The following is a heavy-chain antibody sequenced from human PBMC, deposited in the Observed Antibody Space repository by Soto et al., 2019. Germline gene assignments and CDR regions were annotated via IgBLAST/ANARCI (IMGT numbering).Heavy chain of an antibody. J-gene: IGHJ4*02. CDR2: TIPIISMS. Sequence: QMVQSGAEVKKPGSSVKVSCTDSGDTFSRSTLSCVRQAPGQGLEWMGRTIPIISMSDYAQKFQGRVTITADKTTSTVYMELCRLRSEDTAVYYCANYYGSGSAHCDNWGQGTLVTVSS. V-gene: IGHV1-69*02. CDR3: ANYYGSGSAHCDN. CDR1: GDTFSRST. D-gene: IGHD3-10*01.